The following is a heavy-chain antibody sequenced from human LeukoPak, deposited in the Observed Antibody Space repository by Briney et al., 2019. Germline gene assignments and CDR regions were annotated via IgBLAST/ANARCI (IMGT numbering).Heavy chain of an antibody. J-gene: IGHJ4*02. CDR3: ARRFGNYYGSGSYYNPLDY. CDR2: INAGNGNT. CDR1: GYTFTSYA. Sequence: ASVKVSCKASGYTFTSYAMHWVRQAPGQRLEWMGWINAGNGNTKYSQKFQGRVTITRDTSAGTAYMELSSLRSEDTAVYYCARRFGNYYGSGSYYNPLDYWGQGTLVTVSS. V-gene: IGHV1-3*01. D-gene: IGHD3-10*01.